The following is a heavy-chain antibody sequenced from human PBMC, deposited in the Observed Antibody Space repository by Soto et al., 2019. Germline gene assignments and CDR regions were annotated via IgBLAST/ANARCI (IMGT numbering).Heavy chain of an antibody. D-gene: IGHD4-17*01. Sequence: SSETLSLTCTVSGGSISSYYWSWIRQPPGKGLEWIGYIYYSGSTNYNPSLKSRVTISVDTSKNQFSLKLSSVTAADTAVYYCARGMGEPTTVTTYETPFDYWGQGTLVTVSS. CDR1: GGSISSYY. J-gene: IGHJ4*02. V-gene: IGHV4-59*01. CDR3: ARGMGEPTTVTTYETPFDY. CDR2: IYYSGST.